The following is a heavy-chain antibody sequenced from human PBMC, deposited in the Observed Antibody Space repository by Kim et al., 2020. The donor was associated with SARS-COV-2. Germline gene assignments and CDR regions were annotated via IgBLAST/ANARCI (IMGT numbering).Heavy chain of an antibody. CDR1: GGSFSGYY. CDR3: ARGRVLTGYYGGRGWFDP. D-gene: IGHD3-9*01. V-gene: IGHV4-34*01. Sequence: SETLSLTCAVYGGSFSGYYWSWIRQPPGKGLEWIGEINHSGSTNYNPSLKSRVTISVDTSKNQFSLKLSSVTAADTAVYYCARGRVLTGYYGGRGWFDPWGQGTLVTVSS. J-gene: IGHJ5*02. CDR2: INHSGST.